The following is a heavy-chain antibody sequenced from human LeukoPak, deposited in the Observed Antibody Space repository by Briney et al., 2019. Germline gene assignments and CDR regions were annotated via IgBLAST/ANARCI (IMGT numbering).Heavy chain of an antibody. V-gene: IGHV3-23*01. CDR2: ISGSGGST. D-gene: IGHD6-13*01. CDR3: AKSSGYSSSWYLNFDF. J-gene: IGHJ4*02. Sequence: GGSLRLSCAASGFTFSSYAMIWVRQAPGKGLEGVSAISGSGGSTYYADSVKGRFTTTRDNSKNTPYLQMTSLRAEDTAVYYCAKSSGYSSSWYLNFDFWGQGTLVTVSS. CDR1: GFTFSSYA.